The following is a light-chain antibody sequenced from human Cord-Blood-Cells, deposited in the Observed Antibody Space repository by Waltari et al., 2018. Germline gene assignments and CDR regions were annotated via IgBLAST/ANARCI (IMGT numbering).Light chain of an antibody. CDR2: AAS. J-gene: IGKJ1*01. CDR1: QSISGY. Sequence: DMQMTQSPSSLSAPVLDRLTIPCRASQSISGYLTCYQQKPGQAPKLLIYAASSVQSGVPSRFSGSGSGTDFTLTISSLQPEDFATYYCQQSYRTPRTFGQGTKVEIK. V-gene: IGKV1-39*01. CDR3: QQSYRTPRT.